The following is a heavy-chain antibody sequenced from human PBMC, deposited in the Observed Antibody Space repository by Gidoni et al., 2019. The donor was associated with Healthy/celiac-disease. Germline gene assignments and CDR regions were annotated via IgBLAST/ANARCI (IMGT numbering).Heavy chain of an antibody. J-gene: IGHJ3*02. V-gene: IGHV3-21*01. CDR2: ISISSSYI. D-gene: IGHD5-18*01. CDR3: ASALRIQLWLGLGDAFDI. CDR1: GFTFSSDS. Sequence: EVQLVESGGGLVKPGGSLRLSCAASGFTFSSDSMTWVRPAPGKGLEWVSSISISSSYIYYADSVKGRFTISRDNAKNSLYLQMNSLRAEDTAVYYCASALRIQLWLGLGDAFDIWGQGTMVTVSS.